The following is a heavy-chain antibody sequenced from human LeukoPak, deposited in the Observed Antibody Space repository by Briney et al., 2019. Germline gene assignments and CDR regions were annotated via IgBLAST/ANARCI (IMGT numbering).Heavy chain of an antibody. V-gene: IGHV1-24*01. CDR2: FDPEDGET. CDR1: GYTLTELS. Sequence: ASVKVSCKVSGYTLTELSMHWVRRAPGKGLEWMGGFDPEDGETIYAQKFQGRVTMTEDTSTDTAYMELSSLRSEDTAVYYCATLTVTTYNFDYWGQGTLVTVSS. D-gene: IGHD4-17*01. J-gene: IGHJ4*02. CDR3: ATLTVTTYNFDY.